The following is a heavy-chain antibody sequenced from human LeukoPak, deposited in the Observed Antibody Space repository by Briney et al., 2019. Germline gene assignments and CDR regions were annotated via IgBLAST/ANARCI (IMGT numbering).Heavy chain of an antibody. D-gene: IGHD3-10*01. Sequence: SETLSLTCTVSGYSISSGYYWGWIRQPPGKGLEWIGSIYHSGSTYYNPSLKSRVTISVDKSKNQFSLKLSSVTAADTAVYYCARDRPQYYYGSGSSFNNWFDPWGQGTLVTVSS. CDR2: IYHSGST. V-gene: IGHV4-38-2*02. CDR3: ARDRPQYYYGSGSSFNNWFDP. CDR1: GYSISSGYY. J-gene: IGHJ5*02.